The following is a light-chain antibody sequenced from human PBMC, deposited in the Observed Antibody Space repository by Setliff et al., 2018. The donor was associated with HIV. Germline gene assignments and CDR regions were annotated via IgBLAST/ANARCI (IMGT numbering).Light chain of an antibody. Sequence: QSALTQPASVSGSPGQSITISCTGTSSDVGGYNSVSWYQHYPGKAPKVMIYGVNNRPSGVSNRFSGSKSVSTASLTISGLQAEDEADYFCTSYTRDNTITRVFGTGTKGTV. CDR3: TSYTRDNTITRV. CDR2: GVN. J-gene: IGLJ1*01. V-gene: IGLV2-14*01. CDR1: SSDVGGYNS.